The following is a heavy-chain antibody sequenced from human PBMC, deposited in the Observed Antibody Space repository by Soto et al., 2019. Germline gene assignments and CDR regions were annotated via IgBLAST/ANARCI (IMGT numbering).Heavy chain of an antibody. CDR1: GYTFTSYD. CDR2: MNPNSGNT. Sequence: ASVKVSCKASGYTFTSYDINWVRQATGQGLEWMGWMNPNSGNTGYAQKSQGRVTMTRNTSISTAYMELSSLRSEDTAVYYCARPTGAAADFDYWGQGTLVTVSS. D-gene: IGHD3-10*01. CDR3: ARPTGAAADFDY. V-gene: IGHV1-8*01. J-gene: IGHJ4*02.